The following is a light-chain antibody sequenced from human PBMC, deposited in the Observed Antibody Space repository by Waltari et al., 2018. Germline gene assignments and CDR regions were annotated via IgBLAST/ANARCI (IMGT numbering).Light chain of an antibody. CDR1: QSISSY. Sequence: DIQMTQSPSSLSASVGDRVTITCRAGQSISSYLNWYQQNPGTAPKLLIYAASTLQSGVPSRFSGSGSGTDFTLTISSLQPEDFSTYYCQQSYRAPHTFGAGTKVDIK. CDR3: QQSYRAPHT. V-gene: IGKV1-39*01. J-gene: IGKJ4*01. CDR2: AAS.